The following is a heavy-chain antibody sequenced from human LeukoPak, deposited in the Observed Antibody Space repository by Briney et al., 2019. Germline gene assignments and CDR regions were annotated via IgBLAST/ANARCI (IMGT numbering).Heavy chain of an antibody. D-gene: IGHD6-19*01. V-gene: IGHV4-34*01. CDR3: ARGVRIAVADPHLDY. Sequence: PSETLSLTCGVYGGSFSGYHWNWIRQPPGEGLEWIGEINHSGSTNYNPSLESRVTISVDTSKKQFSLRLSSVTAADTAVYFCARGVRIAVADPHLDYWGQGTLVTVSS. CDR1: GGSFSGYH. CDR2: INHSGST. J-gene: IGHJ4*02.